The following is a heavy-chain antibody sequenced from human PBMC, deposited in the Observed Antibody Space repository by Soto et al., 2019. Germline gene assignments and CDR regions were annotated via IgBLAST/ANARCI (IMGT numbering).Heavy chain of an antibody. D-gene: IGHD3-9*01. Sequence: SVKVSCKASGGTFSSYAISWVRQAPGQGLEWMGGIIPIFGTANYAQKFQGRVTITADESTSTAYMELSSLRSEDTAVYYCARGHDILTGPDYWGQGTLVTVSS. CDR1: GGTFSSYA. V-gene: IGHV1-69*13. CDR3: ARGHDILTGPDY. CDR2: IIPIFGTA. J-gene: IGHJ4*02.